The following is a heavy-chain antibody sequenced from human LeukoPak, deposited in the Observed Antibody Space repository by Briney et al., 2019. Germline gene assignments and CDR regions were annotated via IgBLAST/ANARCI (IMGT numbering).Heavy chain of an antibody. V-gene: IGHV1-2*02. Sequence: ASVKVSCKASGYTFTGYYMHWVRQAPGQGLEWMGWINPNSGGTNYAQKFQGRVTMTRDTSISTAYMELSRLRSDGTAVYYCARALPYCSSTSCYHWAPFDYWGQGTLVTVSS. J-gene: IGHJ4*02. D-gene: IGHD2-2*01. CDR2: INPNSGGT. CDR1: GYTFTGYY. CDR3: ARALPYCSSTSCYHWAPFDY.